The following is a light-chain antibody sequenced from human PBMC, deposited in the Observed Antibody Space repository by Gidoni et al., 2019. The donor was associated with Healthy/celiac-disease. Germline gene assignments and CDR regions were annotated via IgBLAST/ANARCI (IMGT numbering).Light chain of an antibody. CDR1: SSNNGAGYD. V-gene: IGLV1-40*01. J-gene: IGLJ1*01. CDR3: QSYDSSHYV. CDR2: GNS. Sequence: QSVLTQPPPVSGAPGQRVTISCTGSSSNNGAGYDVHWYQQLPVTAPKLLIYGNSNRPSGVPDRFSGSKSGTSASLAITGLQAEDEADYYCQSYDSSHYVFGTGTKVTVL.